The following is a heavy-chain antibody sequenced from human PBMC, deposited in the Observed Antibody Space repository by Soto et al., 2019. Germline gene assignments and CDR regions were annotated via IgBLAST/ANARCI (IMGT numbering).Heavy chain of an antibody. CDR1: GFTFNNAW. D-gene: IGHD1-26*01. J-gene: IGHJ4*02. CDR3: TTDLRWELDPFDY. Sequence: EVPLVESGVGLVKPGGSLRLSCAASGFTFNNAWMSWVRQAPGKGPEWVGRIKSEASGGTADYAAPMRGRFTISRDDSKSTLFLQMNSLQTEDTAVYYCTTDLRWELDPFDYWGQGTLVTVSS. CDR2: IKSEASGGTA. V-gene: IGHV3-15*01.